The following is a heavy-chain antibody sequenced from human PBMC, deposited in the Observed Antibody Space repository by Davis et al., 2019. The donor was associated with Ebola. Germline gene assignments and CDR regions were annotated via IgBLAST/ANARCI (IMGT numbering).Heavy chain of an antibody. CDR2: ISISSSTI. D-gene: IGHD4-23*01. CDR3: ARGLRWRFRYYYGMDV. V-gene: IGHV3-48*04. Sequence: GESLKISCAASGITFSSYDMTWVRQAPGKGLEWISYISISSSTIYYADPVRGRFAISRDNAKSLLFLQMNSLRAEDTAVYYCARGLRWRFRYYYGMDVWGQGTTVTVSS. J-gene: IGHJ6*02. CDR1: GITFSSYD.